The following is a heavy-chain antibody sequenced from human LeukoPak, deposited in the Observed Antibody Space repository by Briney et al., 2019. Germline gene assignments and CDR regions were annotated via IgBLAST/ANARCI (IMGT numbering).Heavy chain of an antibody. CDR2: IWYDASNK. V-gene: IGHV3-33*01. CDR1: GFTFSNYG. D-gene: IGHD3-10*01. J-gene: IGHJ3*02. CDR3: ARAGEGFDT. Sequence: PGGSLRLSCAASGFTFSNYGMHWVRQAPGKGLEWVAVIWYDASNKYYGDSVKGRFTISTDNSKNTLYLQMSSLRAEDTAIYYCARAGEGFDTWGQGTKVTVSS.